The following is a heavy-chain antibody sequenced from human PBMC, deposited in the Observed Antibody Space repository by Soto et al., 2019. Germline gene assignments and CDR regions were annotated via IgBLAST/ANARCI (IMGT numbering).Heavy chain of an antibody. J-gene: IGHJ6*01. V-gene: IGHV5-10-1*01. CDR1: GYTFSSYW. D-gene: IGHD2-2*01. Sequence: PGESLKISCRGSGYTFSSYWITWVRQMPGKGLEWMGRIDPSDSHINYSPFFDGHVTISGDKSISTAYLQWSTLKALDTAIYYFARPTHGYWQTTSCLPIHYVRDVGGKGRRSPSPQ. CDR2: IDPSDSHI. CDR3: ARPTHGYWQTTSCLPIHYVRDV.